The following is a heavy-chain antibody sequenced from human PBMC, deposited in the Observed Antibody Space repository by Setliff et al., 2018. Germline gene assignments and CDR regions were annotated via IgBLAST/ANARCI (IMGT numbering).Heavy chain of an antibody. Sequence: SETLSLTCIVSGASISSDAYYWSWIRQHPGKGLEWIGYIYYSGSTYYNPYLKSRLTMSVDTSKNQLTLKVISVTAADTAVYFCARGGTYRYFDYWGQGTLVTV. CDR3: ARGGTYRYFDY. CDR2: IYYSGST. J-gene: IGHJ4*02. V-gene: IGHV4-31*03. CDR1: GASISSDAYY.